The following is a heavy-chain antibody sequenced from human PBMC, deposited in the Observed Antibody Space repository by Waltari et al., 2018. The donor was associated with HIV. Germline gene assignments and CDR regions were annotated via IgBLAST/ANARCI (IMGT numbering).Heavy chain of an antibody. CDR1: GGSISSGDYY. D-gene: IGHD3-22*01. V-gene: IGHV4-30-4*01. CDR3: ARVRGPYDSSGYFQYYFDY. J-gene: IGHJ4*02. CDR2: IYYSGST. Sequence: QVQLQESGPALVKPSQTLSLTCTVSGGSISSGDYYWSWIRQPPGKGLEWIGYIYYSGSTYYNPSLKSRVTISVDTSKNQFSLKLSSVTAADTAVYYCARVRGPYDSSGYFQYYFDYWGQGTLVTVSS.